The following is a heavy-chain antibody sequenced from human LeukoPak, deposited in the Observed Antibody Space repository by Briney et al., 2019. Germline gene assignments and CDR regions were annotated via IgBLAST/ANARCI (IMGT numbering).Heavy chain of an antibody. Sequence: GSLRLSCAASGFTFSSYEMNWVRQAPGKGLEWIGEMNHSGSTNYNPSLKSRVTISVDTSKNQFSLKLSSVTAADTAVYYCARRGGSFPYYYQYIDVWGKGTTVTISS. D-gene: IGHD1-26*01. CDR2: MNHSGST. CDR1: GFTFSSYE. V-gene: IGHV4-34*01. CDR3: ARRGGSFPYYYQYIDV. J-gene: IGHJ6*03.